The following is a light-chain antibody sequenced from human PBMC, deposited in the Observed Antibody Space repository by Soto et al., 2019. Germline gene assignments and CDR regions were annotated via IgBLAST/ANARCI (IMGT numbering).Light chain of an antibody. CDR3: QQYNSYSPYT. Sequence: DIQMTQSPSTLSASVGDRVTITCRASQSISSWLAWYQQKPGTAPKLLIYESSTLESGVPSRFSGSRSGTEFTLTVSSLQPDDFATYYCQQYNSYSPYTFGQGTKLEIK. J-gene: IGKJ2*01. CDR1: QSISSW. V-gene: IGKV1-5*03. CDR2: ESS.